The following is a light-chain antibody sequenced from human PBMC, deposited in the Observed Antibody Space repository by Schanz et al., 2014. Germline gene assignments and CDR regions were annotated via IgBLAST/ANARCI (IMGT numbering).Light chain of an antibody. V-gene: IGLV2-11*01. CDR1: SSDVGAYTY. CDR2: DVT. CDR3: TSYAGSNNLGV. Sequence: QSALTQPRSVSGSPGQSVTISCTGTSSDVGAYTYVSWYQQPPGKAPKLMIYDVTERPSGVPDRFSGSKSGNTASLTISGLQDEDEADYYCTSYAGSNNLGVFGGGTKLTVL. J-gene: IGLJ3*02.